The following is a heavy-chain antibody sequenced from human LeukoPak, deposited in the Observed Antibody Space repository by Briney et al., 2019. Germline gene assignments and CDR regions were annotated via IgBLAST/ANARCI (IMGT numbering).Heavy chain of an antibody. V-gene: IGHV3-15*01. D-gene: IGHD3-10*01. CDR3: TTDYGSGSYYNFFDY. CDR1: GFTFSNAW. CDR2: IKSKTDGATT. J-gene: IGHJ4*02. Sequence: GGSLRLSCAASGFTFSNAWMSWVRQAPGKGLEWVGRIKSKTDGATTDYAAPVKGRFTISRDDSKNTLYLQMNSLKTEDTAVYYCTTDYGSGSYYNFFDYWGQGTLVTVSS.